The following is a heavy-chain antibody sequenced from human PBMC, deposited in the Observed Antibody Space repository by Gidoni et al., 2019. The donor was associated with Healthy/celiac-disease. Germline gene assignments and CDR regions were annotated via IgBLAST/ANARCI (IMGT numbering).Heavy chain of an antibody. D-gene: IGHD1-1*01. Sequence: QLQLQESGSGLVKPSPTLSLTCAVSGGSIRSGGYSWSWIRQPPGKGLEWIGYIYHSGSSYYNPSLKSRVTISVYRSKNQFSLKLSSVTAADTAVYYCARGNYNGGTDYWGQGTLVTVSS. J-gene: IGHJ4*02. CDR2: IYHSGSS. V-gene: IGHV4-30-2*01. CDR1: GGSIRSGGYS. CDR3: ARGNYNGGTDY.